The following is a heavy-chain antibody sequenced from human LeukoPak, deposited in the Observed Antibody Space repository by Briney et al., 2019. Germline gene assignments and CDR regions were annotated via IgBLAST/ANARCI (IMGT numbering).Heavy chain of an antibody. V-gene: IGHV5-51*01. D-gene: IGHD3-3*01. CDR3: ARVYPRIRFLEP. Sequence: GEALKISCKGSGYRFTSYWIGWVRGMPGKGLGGMGIIYPGDSDTRYSPSFQGQVTISADKSISTAYLQWSSLKASDTAMYYCARVYPRIRFLEPWGQGTLVTVSS. CDR1: GYRFTSYW. CDR2: IYPGDSDT. J-gene: IGHJ5*02.